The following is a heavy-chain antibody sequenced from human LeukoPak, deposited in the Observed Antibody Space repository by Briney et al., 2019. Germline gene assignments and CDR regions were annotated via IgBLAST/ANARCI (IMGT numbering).Heavy chain of an antibody. V-gene: IGHV5-51*01. CDR2: IYPGDSNT. J-gene: IGHJ5*02. CDR3: ARAGYSFGYGPNH. D-gene: IGHD5-18*01. CDR1: GYSFISYW. Sequence: GESLKISCEASGYSFISYWIAWVRQMPGKGLEWMGMIYPGDSNTRYSPSFQGQVTISADKSISTAYLQWSSLKASDTALYYCARAGYSFGYGPNHWGQGTLVTVSS.